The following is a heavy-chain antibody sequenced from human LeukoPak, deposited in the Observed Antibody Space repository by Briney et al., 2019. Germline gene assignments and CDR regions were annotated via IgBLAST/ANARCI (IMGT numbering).Heavy chain of an antibody. Sequence: GGSLRLSCVVSGLTFSRYSMSWVRQAPGKVLEWVSAISGSGGSTYYADSVKGRFTISRDNSKNTLYLQMNSLRADDTAVYYCARGTSGSGWDFDYWGHGALVTVSS. D-gene: IGHD6-19*01. CDR2: ISGSGGST. J-gene: IGHJ4*01. CDR3: ARGTSGSGWDFDY. V-gene: IGHV3-23*01. CDR1: GLTFSRYS.